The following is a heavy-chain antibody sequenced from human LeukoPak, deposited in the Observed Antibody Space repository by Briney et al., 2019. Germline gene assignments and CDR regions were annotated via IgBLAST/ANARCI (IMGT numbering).Heavy chain of an antibody. V-gene: IGHV3-33*06. CDR2: IWYDGSNK. Sequence: ERSLRLSCAASGFTFSSYGMRWVRQAPGKGLEWVAVIWYDGSNKYYADSVKGRFTISRDNSKNTLYLQMNSLRAEDTAVYYCAKDRTDEFTYFDYWGQGTLVTVSS. D-gene: IGHD1/OR15-1a*01. CDR1: GFTFSSYG. CDR3: AKDRTDEFTYFDY. J-gene: IGHJ4*02.